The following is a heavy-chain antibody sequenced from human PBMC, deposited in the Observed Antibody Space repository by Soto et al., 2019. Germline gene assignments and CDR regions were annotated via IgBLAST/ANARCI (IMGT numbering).Heavy chain of an antibody. D-gene: IGHD3-10*01. CDR3: ARGRTYYYGSGSPLVDY. CDR2: IYYSGST. V-gene: IGHV4-61*01. Sequence: SETLSLTCTVSGGSVSSGSYYWSWIRQPPGKGLEWIGYIYYSGSTNYNPSLKSRVTISVDTSKNQFSLKLSSVTAADTAVYYCARGRTYYYGSGSPLVDYWGQGTLVTVSS. J-gene: IGHJ4*02. CDR1: GGSVSSGSYY.